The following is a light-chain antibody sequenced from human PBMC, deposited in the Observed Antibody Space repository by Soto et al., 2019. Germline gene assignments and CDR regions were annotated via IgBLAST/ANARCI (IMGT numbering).Light chain of an antibody. Sequence: DIQLTQSPSFLSASVGDRVTITCRASQGISSYLAWYQQRPGKAPKLLSYAASTLQSGVPSRFSGAASGTAFTLTISSLQPEDFATYYWQQLNSYPHTFGQGTKLEIK. J-gene: IGKJ2*01. CDR2: AAS. V-gene: IGKV1-9*01. CDR1: QGISSY. CDR3: QQLNSYPHT.